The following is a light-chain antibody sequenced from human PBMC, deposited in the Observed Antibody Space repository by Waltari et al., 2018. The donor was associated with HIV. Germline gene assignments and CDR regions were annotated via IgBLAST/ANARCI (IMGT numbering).Light chain of an antibody. Sequence: QSVLTQPPSATGTPGQRVTISCSGSSSNIGSNYVHWYQQLPGTTPKLLIYRNNPRPSGVPDRFSASKAGTSASLAIRGLRSEDEGDDYCAAWDDSLGGRGLFGGGTRLTVL. CDR3: AAWDDSLGGRGL. CDR2: RNN. V-gene: IGLV1-47*01. CDR1: SSNIGSNY. J-gene: IGLJ3*02.